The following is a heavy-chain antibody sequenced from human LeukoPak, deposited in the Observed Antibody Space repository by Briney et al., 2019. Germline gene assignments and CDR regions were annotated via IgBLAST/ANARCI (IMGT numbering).Heavy chain of an antibody. Sequence: PGGSLRLSCAASGFTFDDYTMHWVRQAPGKGLEWVSLISWDGGSTYYAYSVKGRFTISRDNSKNSLYLQMNSLRTEDTALYYCAKGLKGVVPAVSMSDYWGQGTLVTASS. V-gene: IGHV3-43*01. J-gene: IGHJ4*02. CDR2: ISWDGGST. D-gene: IGHD2-2*01. CDR3: AKGLKGVVPAVSMSDY. CDR1: GFTFDDYT.